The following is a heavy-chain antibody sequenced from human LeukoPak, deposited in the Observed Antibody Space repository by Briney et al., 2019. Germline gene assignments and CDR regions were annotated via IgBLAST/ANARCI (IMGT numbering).Heavy chain of an antibody. V-gene: IGHV3-30*18. D-gene: IGHD3-10*02. CDR3: AELGITMIGGV. J-gene: IGHJ6*04. CDR1: RFTFSSSG. CDR2: ILYDGSIE. Sequence: GGSLRLSCAAPRFTFSSSGMHWVRQAPGKGLGWVALILYDGSIEYYADSVKGRFTISRDNTKNTLYLQMNSLRAEDTAVYYCAELGITMIGGVWGKGTTVTISS.